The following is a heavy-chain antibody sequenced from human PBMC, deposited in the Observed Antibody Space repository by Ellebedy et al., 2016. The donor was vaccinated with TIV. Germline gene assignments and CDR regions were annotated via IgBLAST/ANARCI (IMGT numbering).Heavy chain of an antibody. Sequence: SGPTLVKPTQTLTLTCTFSGFSLSTSGMCVSWIRQPPGKALEWLARIDWDDDTYYTPSLKTRLTISKDTSKNQVVLTMTNMDPVDTATFYCARAIVAKVPYYYYYGMDVWGQGTTVTVSS. J-gene: IGHJ6*02. CDR3: ARAIVAKVPYYYYYGMDV. V-gene: IGHV2-70*11. CDR2: IDWDDDT. CDR1: GFSLSTSGMC. D-gene: IGHD5-12*01.